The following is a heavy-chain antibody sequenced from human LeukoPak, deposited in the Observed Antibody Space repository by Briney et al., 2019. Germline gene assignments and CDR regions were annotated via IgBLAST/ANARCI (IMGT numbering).Heavy chain of an antibody. CDR3: ARATYYDFWSGYWFDY. CDR1: GGTFSSYA. Sequence: SVKVSCKASGGTFSSYAISWVRQAPGQGLEWMGGIIPIFGTANYAQKFQGRVTITADESTSTAYMELSSLRSEDTAVYYCARATYYDFWSGYWFDYWGQGTLVTVSS. V-gene: IGHV1-69*13. J-gene: IGHJ4*02. D-gene: IGHD3-3*01. CDR2: IIPIFGTA.